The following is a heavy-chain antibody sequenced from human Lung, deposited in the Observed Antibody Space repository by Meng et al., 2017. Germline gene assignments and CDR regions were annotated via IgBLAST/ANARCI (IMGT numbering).Heavy chain of an antibody. D-gene: IGHD4-17*01. V-gene: IGHV3-74*01. CDR2: ITGDGSST. CDR1: GFTFSTHW. CDR3: ARGGVTTND. Sequence: VELVVFGGGLVQPGGSLRLSCAASGFTFSTHWMHWVRQAPGKGLEWVSRITGDGSSTIYADSVQGRFTMSRDNAKNTLSLQMNSLRAEDTAVYYCARGGVTTNDWGQGTLVTVSS. J-gene: IGHJ4*02.